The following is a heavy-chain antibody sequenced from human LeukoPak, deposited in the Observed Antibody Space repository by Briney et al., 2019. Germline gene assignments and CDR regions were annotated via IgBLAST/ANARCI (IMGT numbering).Heavy chain of an antibody. J-gene: IGHJ4*02. CDR1: GYTFTGYY. V-gene: IGHV1-2*06. CDR3: ARGGIAAAGTERAVAASFDY. CDR2: INPNSGGT. Sequence: GASVKVSCKASGYTFTGYYMHWARQAPGQGLEWMGRINPNSGGTNYAQKFQGRVTMTRDTSIGTAYMELSRLRSDDTAVYYCARGGIAAAGTERAVAASFDYWGQGTLVTVSS. D-gene: IGHD6-13*01.